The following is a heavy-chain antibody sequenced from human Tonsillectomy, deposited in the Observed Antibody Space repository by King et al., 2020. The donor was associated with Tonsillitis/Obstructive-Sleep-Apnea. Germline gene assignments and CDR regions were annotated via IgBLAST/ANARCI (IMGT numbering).Heavy chain of an antibody. D-gene: IGHD3-22*01. J-gene: IGHJ3*02. CDR1: GYTFTSYW. CDR3: ARHSDYYYGSSDYLHPFDI. CDR2: IDPSDSYT. V-gene: IGHV5-10-1*03. Sequence: VQLVESGAEVKKPGESLRISCKGSGYTFTSYWITWVRQRPGKGLEWMGRIDPSDSYTNFSPSFQGHVTISADKSIITAYLQWSTLKASDTAMYYCARHSDYYYGSSDYLHPFDIWGQGTMVTVSS.